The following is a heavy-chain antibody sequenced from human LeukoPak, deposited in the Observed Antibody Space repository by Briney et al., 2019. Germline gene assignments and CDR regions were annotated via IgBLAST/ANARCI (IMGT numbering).Heavy chain of an antibody. CDR2: ISNDGSNK. D-gene: IGHD1-26*01. CDR3: ARGSGSFSGGFDY. V-gene: IGHV3-30*03. J-gene: IGHJ4*02. Sequence: PGRSLRLSCAGSGFSFSSYGMHWVRQAPGKGLEWVAVISNDGSNKAYADSVKGRFTVSRDNSKNTLYLQMNSLRAEDTAVYYCARGSGSFSGGFDYWGQGTLVTVSS. CDR1: GFSFSSYG.